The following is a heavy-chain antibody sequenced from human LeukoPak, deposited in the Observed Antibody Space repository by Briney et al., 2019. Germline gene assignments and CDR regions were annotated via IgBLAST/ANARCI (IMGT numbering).Heavy chain of an antibody. Sequence: RPSETLSLTCTVSGGSISSYYWSWIRQPPGKGLEWIGYIYYSGSTNYNPSLKSRVTISVDTSKNQFSLKLSSVTAADTAVYYCARLRVRWDAFDIWGQGTMVTVSS. D-gene: IGHD4-23*01. V-gene: IGHV4-59*01. CDR2: IYYSGST. CDR3: ARLRVRWDAFDI. CDR1: GGSISSYY. J-gene: IGHJ3*02.